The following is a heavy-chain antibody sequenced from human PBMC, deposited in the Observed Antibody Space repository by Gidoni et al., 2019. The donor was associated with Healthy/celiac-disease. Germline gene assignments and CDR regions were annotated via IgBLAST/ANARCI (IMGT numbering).Heavy chain of an antibody. CDR1: GYTFTCYA. Sequence: QFQLVQSGAAVKKPVASVTVSCNASGYTFTCYAMHWVRQAPGQRLEWMGWINAGNGNTKYSQKFQRRVTITRETSVSTEYMELSSLRSEDTAVYDWARDRYYDYSWGSPGYFDYWGQGTLVTVSS. CDR2: INAGNGNT. CDR3: ARDRYYDYSWGSPGYFDY. V-gene: IGHV1-3*01. J-gene: IGHJ4*02. D-gene: IGHD3-16*01.